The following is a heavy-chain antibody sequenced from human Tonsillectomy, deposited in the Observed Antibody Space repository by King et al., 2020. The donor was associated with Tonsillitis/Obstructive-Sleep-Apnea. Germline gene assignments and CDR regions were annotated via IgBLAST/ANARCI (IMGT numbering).Heavy chain of an antibody. D-gene: IGHD3-3*01. CDR1: GGSISSSSYY. J-gene: IGHJ6*03. CDR2: IYYSGST. Sequence: QLQESGPGLVKPSETLSLTCTVSGGSISSSSYYWGWIRQPPGKGLEWIGSIYYSGSTYYNPSLKSRVTISVDTSKNQFSLKLRSVTAADTAVYYCAGHPAYDFWSGYYTWEPYYYYYMDVWGKGTTVTVSS. CDR3: AGHPAYDFWSGYYTWEPYYYYYMDV. V-gene: IGHV4-39*01.